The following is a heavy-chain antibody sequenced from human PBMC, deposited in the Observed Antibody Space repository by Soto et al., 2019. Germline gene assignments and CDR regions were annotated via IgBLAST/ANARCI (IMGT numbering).Heavy chain of an antibody. D-gene: IGHD5-18*01. V-gene: IGHV3-30*18. CDR1: GVTCINAG. CDR3: AKERQSRDGYYYFDY. J-gene: IGHJ4*02. Sequence: PGVSLRLSWAAAGVTCINAGFHCVLQAPGKGLEWVAVISYDGSNKYYADSVKGRFTISRDNSKNTLYLQMNSLRAEDTAVYYYAKERQSRDGYYYFDYWGQGTLVTVSS. CDR2: ISYDGSNK.